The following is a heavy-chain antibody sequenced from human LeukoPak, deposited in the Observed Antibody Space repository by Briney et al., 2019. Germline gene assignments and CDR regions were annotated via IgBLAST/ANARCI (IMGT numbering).Heavy chain of an antibody. J-gene: IGHJ6*03. CDR1: GFTFSSYG. Sequence: GGSRRLSCAASGFTFSSYGMHWVRQAPGKGLEWVAVISYDGSNKYYADSVKGRFTISRDNSRNTVYLHMNSLRAEDTAVYHCAKKQQAGTGWNYMDVWGTGTTVTVSS. V-gene: IGHV3-30*18. D-gene: IGHD1-1*01. CDR2: ISYDGSNK. CDR3: AKKQQAGTGWNYMDV.